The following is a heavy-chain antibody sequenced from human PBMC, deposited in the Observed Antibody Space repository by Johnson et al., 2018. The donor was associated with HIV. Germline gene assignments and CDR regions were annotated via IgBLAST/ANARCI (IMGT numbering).Heavy chain of an antibody. J-gene: IGHJ3*02. CDR2: ISWNSGSI. Sequence: VQLVESGGGLVQPGRSLRLSCAASGFTFDDYAMHWVRQAPGKGLEWVSGISWNSGSIGYADSVKGRFTISRDNAKNTLYLQMNSLRAEDTAVYYCAKRDLITGTNSFDIWGQWTMVTVSS. CDR1: GFTFDDYA. V-gene: IGHV3-9*01. CDR3: AKRDLITGTNSFDI. D-gene: IGHD1-7*01.